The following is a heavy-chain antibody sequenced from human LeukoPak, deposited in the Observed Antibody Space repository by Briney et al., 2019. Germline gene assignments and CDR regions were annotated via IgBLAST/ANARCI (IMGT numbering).Heavy chain of an antibody. V-gene: IGHV4-59*01. J-gene: IGHJ6*02. CDR2: TYYSGTI. Sequence: SETLSLTCTVSGDSISSYYWGWIRQPPGKGLEWIGFTYYSGTINYNPSLKSRVTISEDTSKNQFSLRLSSVTAADTAVYYCARSISCSSTSCYFSMDVWGQGTTVTVSS. D-gene: IGHD2-2*01. CDR3: ARSISCSSTSCYFSMDV. CDR1: GDSISSYY.